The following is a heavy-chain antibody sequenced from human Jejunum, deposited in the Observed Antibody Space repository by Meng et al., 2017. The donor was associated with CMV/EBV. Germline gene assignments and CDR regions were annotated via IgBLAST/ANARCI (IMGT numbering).Heavy chain of an antibody. Sequence: NNYGMSWVRQAPGKGLEWVSSVAGNGWTYYSDSVKGRFIISRDSSTNTLNLQMHSLRVEDTALYYCARDWSETYDWGSHHYSPWPYWGQGTLVTVSS. CDR3: ARDWSETYDWGSHHYSPWPY. D-gene: IGHD3-16*02. V-gene: IGHV3-23*01. CDR2: VAGNGWT. J-gene: IGHJ1*01. CDR1: NNYG.